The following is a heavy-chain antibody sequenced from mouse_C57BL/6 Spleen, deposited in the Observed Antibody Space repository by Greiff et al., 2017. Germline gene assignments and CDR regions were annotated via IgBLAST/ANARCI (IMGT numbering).Heavy chain of an antibody. Sequence: QVQLQQPGAELVKPGASVKLSCKASGYTFTSYWMHWVKQRPGRGLEWIGRIDPNSGGTKYNEKVKSKATLTVDKPSSTAYMQLSSLTSEDSAVYYCATPPIYYYGSSYVDWFAYWGQGTLVTVSA. V-gene: IGHV1-72*01. CDR2: IDPNSGGT. CDR3: ATPPIYYYGSSYVDWFAY. J-gene: IGHJ3*01. CDR1: GYTFTSYW. D-gene: IGHD1-1*01.